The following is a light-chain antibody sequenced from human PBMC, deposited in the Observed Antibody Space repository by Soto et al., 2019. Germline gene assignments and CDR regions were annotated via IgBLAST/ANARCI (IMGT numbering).Light chain of an antibody. CDR1: QSVSNY. CDR3: QKYDGAPKT. J-gene: IGKJ1*01. V-gene: IGKV3-11*01. CDR2: AAS. Sequence: EIVLTQSPAPLSLSPGERVTLSCRASQSVSNYLAWYQQKPGQAPRLLVSAASNRATGIPARFSGSGSGTDFTLTISSLQPEDVATYYCQKYDGAPKTFGQGTKV.